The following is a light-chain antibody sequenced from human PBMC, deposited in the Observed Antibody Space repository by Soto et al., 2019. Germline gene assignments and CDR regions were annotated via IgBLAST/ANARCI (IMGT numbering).Light chain of an antibody. CDR1: QSVSSN. Sequence: EIVMTQSPATLSVSPGERATLSCRASQSVSSNLAWYQQKPGQAPSLLIYGASTRATGIPARFSGSGSWTEFTLTISSLQCEYFAVYYCQQYNNWPPVTFGGGTKVEIK. J-gene: IGKJ4*01. CDR3: QQYNNWPPVT. V-gene: IGKV3-15*01. CDR2: GAS.